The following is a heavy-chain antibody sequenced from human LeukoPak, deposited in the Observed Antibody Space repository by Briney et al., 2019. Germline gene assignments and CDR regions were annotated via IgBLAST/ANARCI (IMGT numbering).Heavy chain of an antibody. D-gene: IGHD2-2*02. J-gene: IGHJ6*03. CDR3: ARDQWGHCSSTSCYSYYYYMDV. CDR1: GGSISSYY. V-gene: IGHV4-4*07. CDR2: IYTSGST. Sequence: PSGTLSLTCTVSGGSISSYYWSWIRQPAGKGLEWIGRIYTSGSTNYNPSLKSRVTMSVDTSKNQFSLKLSSVTAADTAVYYCARDQWGHCSSTSCYSYYYYMDVWGKGTTVTVSS.